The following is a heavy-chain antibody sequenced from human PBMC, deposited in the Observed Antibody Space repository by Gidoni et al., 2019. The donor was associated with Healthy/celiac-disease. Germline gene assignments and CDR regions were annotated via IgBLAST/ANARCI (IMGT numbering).Heavy chain of an antibody. CDR2: ISWNSCSI. CDR3: AKEREVYYYDSSGYADLDY. J-gene: IGHJ4*02. Sequence: EVQLVESGGGLVQPGRSLSLSCEASGFTFDAYAMHWVRQAPGKGLEWGSGISWNSCSIGYAESVKGRFTISRDNAKNSLYLQMNSLRAEDTALYYCAKEREVYYYDSSGYADLDYWGQGTLVTVSS. V-gene: IGHV3-9*01. D-gene: IGHD3-22*01. CDR1: GFTFDAYA.